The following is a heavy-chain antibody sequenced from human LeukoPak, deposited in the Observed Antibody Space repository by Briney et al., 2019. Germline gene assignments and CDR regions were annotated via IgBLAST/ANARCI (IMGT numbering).Heavy chain of an antibody. V-gene: IGHV4-59*01. Sequence: SETLSLTCTVSGGSFGNYYWSWIRQPPGKGLEWIAYIYDSGTTNYNPSLKSRVTISVDTSKNQFFLKLSSVTAADTAVYYCARDFSAAFDIWGQGTMVTVSS. CDR3: ARDFSAAFDI. CDR1: GGSFGNYY. D-gene: IGHD2/OR15-2a*01. CDR2: IYDSGTT. J-gene: IGHJ3*02.